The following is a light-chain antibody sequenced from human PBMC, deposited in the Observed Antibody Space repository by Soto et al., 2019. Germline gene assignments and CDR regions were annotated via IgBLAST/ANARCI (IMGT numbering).Light chain of an antibody. CDR1: SGSVASNH. Sequence: NFMLTQPHFVSESPGKTVTISCTRSSGSVASNHVQWYQQRPGSAPTTLIYENNQRPSGVPDRFSGSVDSSSNSASLTISGLKTEDEADYYCQSYDSNNVVFGGGTKLTVL. J-gene: IGLJ3*02. CDR3: QSYDSNNVV. CDR2: ENN. V-gene: IGLV6-57*04.